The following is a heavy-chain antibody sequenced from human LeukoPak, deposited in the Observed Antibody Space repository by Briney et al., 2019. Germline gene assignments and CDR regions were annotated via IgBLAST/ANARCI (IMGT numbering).Heavy chain of an antibody. J-gene: IGHJ3*02. CDR1: GFTFSNFW. D-gene: IGHD2-2*01. CDR2: ISGSGGST. V-gene: IGHV3-23*01. CDR3: AKELGYCSSTSCYVYHAFDI. Sequence: GGSLRLSCAASGFTFSNFWMIWVRQAPGKGLEWVSAISGSGGSTYYADSVKGRFTISRDNSKNTLYLHMNSLRAEDTAVYYCAKELGYCSSTSCYVYHAFDIWGQGTMVTVSS.